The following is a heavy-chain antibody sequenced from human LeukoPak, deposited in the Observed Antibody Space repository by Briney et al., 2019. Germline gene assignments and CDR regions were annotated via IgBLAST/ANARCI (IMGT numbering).Heavy chain of an antibody. CDR1: GFTFSSYE. V-gene: IGHV3-48*03. CDR3: ARVKRGPNYGMDV. CDR2: ISSSGSTI. J-gene: IGHJ6*02. Sequence: GGSLRLSCAASGFTFSSYEMNWVRQAPGKGLEWVSYISSSGSTIYYADSVKGRFTISRDNAKNSLYLQMNSLRAEDMAVYYCARVKRGPNYGMDVWGQGTTVTVSS.